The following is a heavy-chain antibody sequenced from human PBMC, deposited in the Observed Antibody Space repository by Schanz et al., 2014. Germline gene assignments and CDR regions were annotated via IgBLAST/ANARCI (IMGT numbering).Heavy chain of an antibody. Sequence: DVQLVESGGGLVQPGGSLRLSCAASGFIVSDNYMHWVRQAPGKGLEWVSVIYSGGSTYYADSVKGRFSVSGDNSKNTLYFQLNSLRAEDTAVYYCARGVRIDYWGQGTLVTVSS. D-gene: IGHD3-3*01. CDR2: IYSGGST. V-gene: IGHV3-66*01. J-gene: IGHJ4*02. CDR3: ARGVRIDY. CDR1: GFIVSDNY.